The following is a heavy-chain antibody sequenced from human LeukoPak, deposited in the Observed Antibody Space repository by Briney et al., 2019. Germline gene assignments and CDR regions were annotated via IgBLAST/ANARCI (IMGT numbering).Heavy chain of an antibody. CDR1: GFTFDDYA. J-gene: IGHJ6*03. V-gene: IGHV3-9*03. CDR2: ISWNSVSI. CDR3: AKGGNYYYYMDV. Sequence: GGSLRLSCAASGFTFDDYAMHWVRQAPGKGLEWVSGISWNSVSIGYADSVKGRFTISRDNAKNSLYLQMNSLRAEDMALYYCAKGGNYYYYMDVWGKGTTVTVSS. D-gene: IGHD6-13*01.